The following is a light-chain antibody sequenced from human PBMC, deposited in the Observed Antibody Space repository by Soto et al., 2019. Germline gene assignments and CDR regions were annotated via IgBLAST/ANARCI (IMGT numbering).Light chain of an antibody. CDR2: EVS. V-gene: IGLV2-14*01. Sequence: QSALTQPASVSGSPGQSITISCTGTSSDVGDYNYVSWYQQVPGKAPKVMIYEVSNRPSGVSNRFSGSKSGITASLTISGLPAEDEADYYCSSYTSSSTYVFGTGTKVPVL. CDR3: SSYTSSSTYV. J-gene: IGLJ1*01. CDR1: SSDVGDYNY.